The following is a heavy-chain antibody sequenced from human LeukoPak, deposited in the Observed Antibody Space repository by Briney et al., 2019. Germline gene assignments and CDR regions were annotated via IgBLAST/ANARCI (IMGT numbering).Heavy chain of an antibody. Sequence: GGSLRLSCAASGFTFNDYTMNWVRQAPGKGLGWVSSISSSSIYIFYADSLKGRFTISRDNAKNSLYLQMNSLRVEDTAVYYCATGLPSYSSSWYPGYWGQGTLVTVSS. CDR2: ISSSSIYI. CDR3: ATGLPSYSSSWYPGY. CDR1: GFTFNDYT. D-gene: IGHD6-13*01. J-gene: IGHJ4*02. V-gene: IGHV3-21*01.